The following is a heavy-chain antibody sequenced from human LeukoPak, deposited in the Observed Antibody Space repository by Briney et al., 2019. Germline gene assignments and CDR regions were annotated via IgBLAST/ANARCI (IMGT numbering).Heavy chain of an antibody. CDR2: IYYSGST. V-gene: IGHV4-39*01. D-gene: IGHD3-3*01. CDR3: ATQPAYYDFWSGYYTGLGY. Sequence: SETLSLTCTVSGGSISSSSYHWGWIRQPPGKGLEWIGSIYYSGSTYYNPSLKSRVTISVDTSKNQFSLKLSSVTAADTAVYYCATQPAYYDFWSGYYTGLGYWGQGTLATVSS. J-gene: IGHJ4*02. CDR1: GGSISSSSYH.